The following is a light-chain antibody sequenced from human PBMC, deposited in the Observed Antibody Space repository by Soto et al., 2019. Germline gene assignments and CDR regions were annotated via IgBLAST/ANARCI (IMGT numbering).Light chain of an antibody. CDR3: QQYDSSPRT. CDR2: GVS. CDR1: QSLSSRN. V-gene: IGKV3-20*01. Sequence: ELVLTQSPGTLSLSPGERATLSCMASQSLSSRNLAWYQQKPGQAPRPLIYGVSSRATGIPDRFSGSGSGTDFTLTISRLEPEDFAVYYCQQYDSSPRTFGQGTKVDIK. J-gene: IGKJ1*01.